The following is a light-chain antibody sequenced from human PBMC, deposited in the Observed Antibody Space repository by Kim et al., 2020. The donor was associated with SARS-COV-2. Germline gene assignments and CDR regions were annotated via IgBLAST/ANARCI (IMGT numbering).Light chain of an antibody. V-gene: IGKV1-16*01. Sequence: ASVGDRVTITWRARQGINKYVAWFQQKPGKAPNSLIYNAVKLHSGVPTRFSGSGSGTEFTLTISSLQPEYFATYYCQHYLSYPFAFGPGTKVDIK. J-gene: IGKJ3*01. CDR2: NAV. CDR3: QHYLSYPFA. CDR1: QGINKY.